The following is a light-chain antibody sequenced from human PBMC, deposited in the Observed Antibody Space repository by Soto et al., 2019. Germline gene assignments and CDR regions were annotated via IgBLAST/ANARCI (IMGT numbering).Light chain of an antibody. J-gene: IGKJ5*01. V-gene: IGKV3D-20*02. Sequence: EIVMTQSPATLSVSPGGRATLSCRASQSVSSSYLAWYQQKPGQAPRLLIYDASNRATGIPARFSGSGSGTDFTLTISSLEPEDFAVYYCQQRSNWPLITFGQGTRLEIK. CDR3: QQRSNWPLIT. CDR2: DAS. CDR1: QSVSSSY.